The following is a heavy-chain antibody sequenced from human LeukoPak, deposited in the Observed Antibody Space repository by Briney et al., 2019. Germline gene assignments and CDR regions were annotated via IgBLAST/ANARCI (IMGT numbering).Heavy chain of an antibody. J-gene: IGHJ4*02. CDR3: VRYVVSGSGIYYFDY. Sequence: SETLSLTCTVSGGSISSSSHFWSWLRQPPGKGLEWIASINYSGSTYYNPSLKSRVTISVDTSKNQFSLKLSSVTAADTAVFYCVRYVVSGSGIYYFDYWGQGTLVTVSS. CDR2: INYSGST. CDR1: GGSISSSSHF. D-gene: IGHD3-10*01. V-gene: IGHV4-39*01.